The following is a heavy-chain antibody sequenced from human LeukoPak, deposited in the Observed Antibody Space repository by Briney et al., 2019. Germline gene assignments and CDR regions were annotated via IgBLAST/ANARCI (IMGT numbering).Heavy chain of an antibody. CDR3: AKDQSRRPVAGTSDFDY. CDR1: GFSFSSYG. Sequence: PGGSLRLSCAVSGFSFSSYGMHWVRQAPGKGLEWVAFIRYDANIEYYADSVKGRFTISRDNSKNTLYLQMNSLRAEDTAVYYCAKDQSRRPVAGTSDFDYWGQGTLVTVSS. J-gene: IGHJ4*02. CDR2: IRYDANIE. V-gene: IGHV3-30*02. D-gene: IGHD6-19*01.